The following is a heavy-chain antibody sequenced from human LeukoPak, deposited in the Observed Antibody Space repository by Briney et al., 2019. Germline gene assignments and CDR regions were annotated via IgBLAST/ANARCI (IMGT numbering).Heavy chain of an antibody. CDR2: ISDIGSI. CDR1: GGSISSYY. Sequence: SETLSLTCTVSGGSISSYYWSWIRQPPGKGLEWIAYISDIGSINYNPSLKSRVTILIDTSKNQISLRLRSVTAADTAVYYCARTSTLTGTGDYYYYGMDVWGQGTTVTVSS. V-gene: IGHV4-59*08. J-gene: IGHJ6*02. CDR3: ARTSTLTGTGDYYYYGMDV. D-gene: IGHD1-7*01.